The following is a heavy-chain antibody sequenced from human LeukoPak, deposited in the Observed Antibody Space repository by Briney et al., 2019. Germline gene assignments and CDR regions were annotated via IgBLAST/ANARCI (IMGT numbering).Heavy chain of an antibody. CDR3: AKGGHTSLDY. J-gene: IGHJ4*02. D-gene: IGHD2/OR15-2a*01. Sequence: GGSLRLPCAASGFTFDDYAMHWVRQAPGKGLEWVSGISWNSGSIGYADSVKGRFTISRDNAKNSLYLQMNSLRAEDTALYYCAKGGHTSLDYWGQGTLVTVSS. CDR1: GFTFDDYA. V-gene: IGHV3-9*01. CDR2: ISWNSGSI.